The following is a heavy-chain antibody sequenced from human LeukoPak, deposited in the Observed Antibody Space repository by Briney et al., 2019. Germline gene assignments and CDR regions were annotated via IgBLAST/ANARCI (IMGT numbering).Heavy chain of an antibody. J-gene: IGHJ4*02. CDR3: ARGVIASGGNDFAY. V-gene: IGHV4-4*07. D-gene: IGHD6-13*01. CDR2: ISASGST. CDR1: GDSISYFY. Sequence: SETLSLTCRGSGDSISYFYWSWMRQAAGKGRDGIGRISASGSTDYNASLKSRGTRSVDTSKNQLSLKVISVTAADETSYYCARGVIASGGNDFAYWGQGALVTVSS.